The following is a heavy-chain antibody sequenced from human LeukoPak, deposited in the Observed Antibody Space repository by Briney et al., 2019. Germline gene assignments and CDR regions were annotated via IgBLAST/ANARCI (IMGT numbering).Heavy chain of an antibody. Sequence: PGGSLRLSCAVSGFTLTNHGVSWVRQAPGKGLEWVSIITGTGGKYYGDSVKGRFVLSRDNFKNTVYMQMSSPRAEDTATYYCAKDYCRDGNCPFPFLDSWGQGTLVTVSS. V-gene: IGHV3-23*01. D-gene: IGHD2-15*01. CDR3: AKDYCRDGNCPFPFLDS. CDR1: GFTLTNHG. CDR2: ITGTGGK. J-gene: IGHJ4*02.